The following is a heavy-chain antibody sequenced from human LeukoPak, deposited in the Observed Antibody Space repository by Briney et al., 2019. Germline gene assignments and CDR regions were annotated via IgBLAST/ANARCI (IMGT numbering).Heavy chain of an antibody. J-gene: IGHJ4*02. D-gene: IGHD3-10*01. CDR3: ARDSYYGSASSHLDY. CDR2: ISYNGST. CDR1: GDSISNHY. Sequence: SETLSLTCTVSGDSISNHYWSWIRQSPGMGLEWIGYISYNGSTSYNPSLRSRVTTSGDTSKNHFSLKLSSVTAADTALYYCARDSYYGSASSHLDYWGQGTLVTVSS. V-gene: IGHV4-59*11.